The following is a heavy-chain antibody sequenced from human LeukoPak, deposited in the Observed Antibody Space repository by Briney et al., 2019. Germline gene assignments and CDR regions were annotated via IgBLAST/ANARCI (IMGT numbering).Heavy chain of an antibody. CDR1: GFTVSSYE. V-gene: IGHV3-23*01. CDR2: IPGRGDYT. D-gene: IGHD3-16*01. Sequence: GGSLRLSCAASGFTVSSYEMNWVRQAPGKGLEWVAAIPGRGDYTYYADSLRGRFSISRDNSKSTLYLQMTSLRAEDTAIYYCVKDHKSGRFFDFWGQGTLVTVSS. CDR3: VKDHKSGRFFDF. J-gene: IGHJ4*02.